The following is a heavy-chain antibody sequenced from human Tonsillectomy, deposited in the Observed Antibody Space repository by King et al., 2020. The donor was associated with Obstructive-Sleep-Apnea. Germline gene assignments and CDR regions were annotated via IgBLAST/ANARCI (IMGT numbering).Heavy chain of an antibody. CDR3: AKEGDDYYGSGSYYEGGPFDY. Sequence: VQLVESGGVVVQPEGSLRLSCAASGFTFDDYAMHWVRQAPGKGLEWVSLISWDGGSTYYADSVKGRFTISRDNSKNSLYLQMNSLRAEDTALYYCAKEGDDYYGSGSYYEGGPFDYWGQGTLVTVSS. J-gene: IGHJ4*02. D-gene: IGHD3-10*01. CDR2: ISWDGGST. V-gene: IGHV3-43D*03. CDR1: GFTFDDYA.